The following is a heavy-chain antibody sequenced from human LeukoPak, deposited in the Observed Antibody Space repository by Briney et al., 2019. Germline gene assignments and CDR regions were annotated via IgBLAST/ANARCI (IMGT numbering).Heavy chain of an antibody. Sequence: ASVPDSCQASGYTFTSYYMHWVRQAPGQGLEWMGIINSSGGSTRYPPKFQVRVIVTRDTSTSTVYMELRSLRSEDTAVYYCARVDCSSGRCYTLDFDYWGQGTLVTVSS. CDR3: ARVDCSSGRCYTLDFDY. V-gene: IGHV1-46*03. CDR2: INSSGGST. D-gene: IGHD2-2*02. CDR1: GYTFTSYY. J-gene: IGHJ4*02.